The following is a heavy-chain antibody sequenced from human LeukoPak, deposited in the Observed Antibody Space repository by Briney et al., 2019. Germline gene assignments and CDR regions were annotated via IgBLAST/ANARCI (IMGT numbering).Heavy chain of an antibody. D-gene: IGHD3-10*01. V-gene: IGHV3-66*01. CDR3: AKAGGLMVRDYYFDY. CDR2: IYSGGST. Sequence: PGGSLRLSCAASGFTVSSNYMSWVRQAPGKGLEWVSVIYSGGSTYYADSVKGRFTISRDNSKNTLYLQMNSLRAEDTAVYYCAKAGGLMVRDYYFDYWGQGTLVTVSS. J-gene: IGHJ4*02. CDR1: GFTVSSNY.